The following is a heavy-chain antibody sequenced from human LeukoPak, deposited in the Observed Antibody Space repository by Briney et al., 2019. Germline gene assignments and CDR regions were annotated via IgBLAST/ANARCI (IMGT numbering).Heavy chain of an antibody. J-gene: IGHJ4*02. CDR1: GFTFSSYW. V-gene: IGHV3-7*01. Sequence: GGSLRLSCAASGFTFSSYWMSWVRQAPGKGLEWVANIKQDGSEKYYVDAVKGRFTISRDNAKNSLYLQMNSLRAGDTAGYYCARDQSYATRGFDYWGQGTLVTVSS. CDR3: ARDQSYATRGFDY. CDR2: IKQDGSEK. D-gene: IGHD2-2*01.